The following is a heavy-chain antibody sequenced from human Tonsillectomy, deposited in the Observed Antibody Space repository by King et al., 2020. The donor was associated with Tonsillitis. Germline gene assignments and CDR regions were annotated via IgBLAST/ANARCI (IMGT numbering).Heavy chain of an antibody. Sequence: QLQESGPGLVKPSETLSLTCAVSGYSISSGYYWGWIRQPPGKGLEWIGSIYHSGSTYYNPSLKGRVTISVDTSKNPFSRKLCSVTAPDPAVYYCARDGGYCSGGSCDPLDYWGEGTLVTVSS. J-gene: IGHJ4*02. CDR1: GYSISSGYY. CDR3: ARDGGYCSGGSCDPLDY. D-gene: IGHD2-15*01. V-gene: IGHV4-38-2*02. CDR2: IYHSGST.